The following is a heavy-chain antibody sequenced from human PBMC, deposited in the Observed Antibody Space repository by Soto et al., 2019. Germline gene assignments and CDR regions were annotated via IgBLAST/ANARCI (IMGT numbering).Heavy chain of an antibody. CDR2: LSFDGSEK. D-gene: IGHD4-17*01. J-gene: IGHJ6*02. Sequence: QVQLVESGGGVVQPGRSLRLSCGASGFTFNNSGMHWVRQVPGKGLEWVAVLSFDGSEKYYADSVKGRFTISRDNSKNTLYLHMNSLRIEDAAVYHCVKDRVPGAYGHYYGMDVWGQGTTVTVSS. CDR1: GFTFNNSG. V-gene: IGHV3-30*18. CDR3: VKDRVPGAYGHYYGMDV.